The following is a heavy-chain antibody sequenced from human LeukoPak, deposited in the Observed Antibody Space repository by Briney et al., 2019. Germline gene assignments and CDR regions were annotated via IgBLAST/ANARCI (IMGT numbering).Heavy chain of an antibody. CDR2: IYTSGST. CDR3: ARESKTYDGSGYYHDS. CDR1: GGSIYY. V-gene: IGHV4-4*07. J-gene: IGHJ4*02. Sequence: SETLSLTCTVSGGSIYYWSWIRQPDGKGLEWIGRIYTSGSTDYGPSLKSRVTMSLDTSKSQFSLNLYSVTAADTAVYFCARESKTYDGSGYYHDSWGQGTLVTVSS. D-gene: IGHD3-22*01.